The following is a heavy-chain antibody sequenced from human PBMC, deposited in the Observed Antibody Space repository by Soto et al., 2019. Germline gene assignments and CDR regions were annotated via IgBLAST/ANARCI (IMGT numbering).Heavy chain of an antibody. V-gene: IGHV1-18*01. Sequence: VKVSCKASCYTFSRYGIMWVRQAPGQGLEWMGWISAYNGNTNSAEKLRGRLTMTTDASTTTAYMELRSLRSDDTAIYYCARDQGFRVVINSNWFDPWGQGTLVTVSS. D-gene: IGHD2-21*01. CDR2: ISAYNGNT. J-gene: IGHJ5*02. CDR3: ARDQGFRVVINSNWFDP. CDR1: CYTFSRYG.